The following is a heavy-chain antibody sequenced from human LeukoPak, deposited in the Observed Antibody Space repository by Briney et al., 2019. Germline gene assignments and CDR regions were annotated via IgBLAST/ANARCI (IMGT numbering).Heavy chain of an antibody. V-gene: IGHV4-4*02. J-gene: IGHJ4*02. Sequence: SETLSLTCAVSGGSISSSNWWSWVRQPPGKGLEWIGEIYQSGSTNYNPSLKSRVTISVDKSKNQFSLKLSSVTAADTAVYYCARVTGYRIEDYFDYWGQGTLVTVSS. CDR1: GGSISSSNW. D-gene: IGHD6-13*01. CDR2: IYQSGST. CDR3: ARVTGYRIEDYFDY.